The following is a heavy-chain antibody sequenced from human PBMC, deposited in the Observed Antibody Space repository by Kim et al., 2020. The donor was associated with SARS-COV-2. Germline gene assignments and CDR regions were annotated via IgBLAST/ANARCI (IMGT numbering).Heavy chain of an antibody. Sequence: GNPTYANGFTGRFVFSLDTSVSTAYLQISSLKAEDTAVYYCARLGSGCDYWGQGTLVTVSS. CDR2: GNP. J-gene: IGHJ4*02. CDR3: ARLGSGCDY. D-gene: IGHD6-19*01. V-gene: IGHV7-4-1*02.